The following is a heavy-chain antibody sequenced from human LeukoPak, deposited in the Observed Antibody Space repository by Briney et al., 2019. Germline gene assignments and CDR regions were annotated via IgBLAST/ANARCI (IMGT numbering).Heavy chain of an antibody. D-gene: IGHD6-13*01. CDR3: AKGSGSWYYYGMDV. CDR1: GFTFSSYA. J-gene: IGHJ6*02. V-gene: IGHV3-23*01. CDR2: ISGSGGST. Sequence: GGSLRLSCAASGFTFSSYAMSWVRQAPGKGLEWVSAISGSGGSTYYADSVKGRFTISRDNSKNTLYLQMNSLRAEDTAVYYCAKGSGSWYYYGMDVWGQGTTVTVSS.